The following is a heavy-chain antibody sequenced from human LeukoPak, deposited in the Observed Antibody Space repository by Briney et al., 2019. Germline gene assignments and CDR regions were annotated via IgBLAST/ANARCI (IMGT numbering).Heavy chain of an antibody. D-gene: IGHD6-19*01. CDR1: GGSIISSSYY. Sequence: PSETLSLTCTVSGGSIISSSYYWGWIRQPPGKGLEWIGSIYYSGNTDYNPSLKSRVTISVDTSQDQFSLKLSSVTAADTAVYYCASAISQWLPYYFNYCGQGTLVTVYS. V-gene: IGHV4-39*07. CDR2: IYYSGNT. J-gene: IGHJ4*02. CDR3: ASAISQWLPYYFNY.